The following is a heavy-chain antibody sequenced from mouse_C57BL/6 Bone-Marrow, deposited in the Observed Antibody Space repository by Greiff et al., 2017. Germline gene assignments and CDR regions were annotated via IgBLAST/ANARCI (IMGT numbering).Heavy chain of an antibody. Sequence: VQLQQSGPGLVQPSQSLSITCTVSGFSLTSYGVHWVRQPPGKGLEWLGVIWSGGSTDYNAAFISRLSISKDNSKSQVFFKMNSLQADDTAIYYCAKKGETNDYYAMDYWGQGTSVTVSS. V-gene: IGHV2-4*01. CDR1: GFSLTSYG. J-gene: IGHJ4*01. CDR2: IWSGGST. D-gene: IGHD1-3*01. CDR3: AKKGETNDYYAMDY.